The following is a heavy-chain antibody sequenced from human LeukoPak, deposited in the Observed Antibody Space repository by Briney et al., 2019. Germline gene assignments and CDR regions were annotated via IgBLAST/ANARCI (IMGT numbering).Heavy chain of an antibody. CDR1: GGSISSSSYY. V-gene: IGHV4-39*01. J-gene: IGHJ4*02. CDR2: IYYSGST. Sequence: SETLSLTCTVSGGSISSSSYYWGWIRQPPGKGLEWIGSIYYSGSTYYNPSLKSRVTISADTSKNQFSLKLSSVTAADTAVYYCARHRITIFGVVTPFDYWGQGTLVTVSS. CDR3: ARHRITIFGVVTPFDY. D-gene: IGHD3-3*01.